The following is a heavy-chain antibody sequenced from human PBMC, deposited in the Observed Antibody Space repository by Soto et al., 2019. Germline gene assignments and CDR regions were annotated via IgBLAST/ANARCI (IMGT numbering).Heavy chain of an antibody. J-gene: IGHJ6*02. CDR3: VFGDCTSTSCSYYFYGLDV. V-gene: IGHV1-69*01. CDR2: ILPIFGSP. Sequence: QLQLVQSGAEVKKPGSSVKVSCKASGGNFRRYAISWVRQAPGQGLEWMGGILPIFGSPSHALKFWDRVTITADESTSTASLELTSLTSEDTAIYYCVFGDCTSTSCSYYFYGLDVWGQGTTVSVSS. CDR1: GGNFRRYA. D-gene: IGHD2-2*01.